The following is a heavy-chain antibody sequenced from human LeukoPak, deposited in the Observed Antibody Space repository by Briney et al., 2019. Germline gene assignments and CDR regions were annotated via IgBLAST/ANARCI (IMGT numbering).Heavy chain of an antibody. CDR3: ARVRGLGGSNDGFDY. Sequence: PGRSLRLSCAASGFTFSSYSVNWVRQAPGKGLEWVSSISSSSSYIYYADSVKGRFTISRDNAKNSLYLQMNSLRAEDTAVYYCARVRGLGGSNDGFDYWGQGTLVTVSS. CDR2: ISSSSSYI. V-gene: IGHV3-21*01. J-gene: IGHJ4*02. CDR1: GFTFSSYS. D-gene: IGHD1-1*01.